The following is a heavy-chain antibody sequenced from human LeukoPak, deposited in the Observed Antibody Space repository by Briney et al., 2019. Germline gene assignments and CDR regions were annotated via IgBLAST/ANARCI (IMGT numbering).Heavy chain of an antibody. CDR2: IRYNGNNQ. D-gene: IGHD3-10*01. CDR3: AKDSAFYYIDV. V-gene: IGHV3-30*02. J-gene: IGHJ6*03. CDR1: GFTFNNYG. Sequence: QPGGSLRLSCAASGFTFNNYGMHWVRQAPGKGLEWVAFIRYNGNNQYYADSVKGRFTISRDNSKNTLYLQMNSLKGDDTAVYYCAKDSAFYYIDVWGKGTTVTVSS.